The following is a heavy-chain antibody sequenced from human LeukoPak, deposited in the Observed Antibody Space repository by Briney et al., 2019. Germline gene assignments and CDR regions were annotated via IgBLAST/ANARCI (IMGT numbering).Heavy chain of an antibody. D-gene: IGHD6-19*01. V-gene: IGHV3-23*01. J-gene: IGHJ4*02. CDR2: ISGSGGST. CDR1: GFTFSSYA. CDR3: AKDKAQWLVHYFDY. Sequence: GGSLRLSCAASGFTFSSYAMSWVRQAPGKGLEWVSAISGSGGSTYYADSVKGRFTISRDNSRNTLYLQMNSLRAEDTAVYYCAKDKAQWLVHYFDYWGQGTLVTVSS.